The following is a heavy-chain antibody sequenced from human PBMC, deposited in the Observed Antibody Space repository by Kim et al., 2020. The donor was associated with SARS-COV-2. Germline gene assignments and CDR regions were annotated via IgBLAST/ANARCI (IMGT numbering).Heavy chain of an antibody. J-gene: IGHJ5*02. CDR1: GGTFSSYA. Sequence: SVKVSCKASGGTFSSYAISWVRQAPGQGLEWMGGIIPIFGTANYAQKFQGSVTITADESTSTAYMELSSLRSEDTAVYYCVLYQLHHNWFDPWGQGTLVTVSS. CDR2: IIPIFGTA. D-gene: IGHD2-2*01. V-gene: IGHV1-69*13. CDR3: VLYQLHHNWFDP.